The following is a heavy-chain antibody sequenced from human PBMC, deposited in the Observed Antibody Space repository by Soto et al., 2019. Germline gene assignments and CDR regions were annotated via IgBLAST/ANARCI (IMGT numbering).Heavy chain of an antibody. D-gene: IGHD3-3*01. CDR3: TRARLITIFEGHYGMDI. Sequence: EEQLVESGGGLVQPGGSRRLSCVASGFNFNKYWMSWVRQAPGKGLEWVANIKKDGSEESYVDSVEGRFTISRDNAKSSLYLEMNSLRGEDTAVYYCTRARLITIFEGHYGMDIWGQWKKVIVSS. CDR2: IKKDGSEE. V-gene: IGHV3-7*05. CDR1: GFNFNKYW. J-gene: IGHJ6*02.